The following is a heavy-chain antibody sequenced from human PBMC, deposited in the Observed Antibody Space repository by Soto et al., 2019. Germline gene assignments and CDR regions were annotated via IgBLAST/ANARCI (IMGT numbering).Heavy chain of an antibody. CDR2: ISSSSSYI. Sequence: EVQLVESGGGLVKPGGSLRLSCAASGFTFSSYSMNWVRQAPGKGLEWVSSISSSSSYIYYADSVKGRFTISRDNAKNSLYLQMNSLRAEDTAVYYCAGERGVRGVIIPLFDYWGQGTLVTVSS. CDR1: GFTFSSYS. J-gene: IGHJ4*02. V-gene: IGHV3-21*01. CDR3: AGERGVRGVIIPLFDY. D-gene: IGHD3-10*01.